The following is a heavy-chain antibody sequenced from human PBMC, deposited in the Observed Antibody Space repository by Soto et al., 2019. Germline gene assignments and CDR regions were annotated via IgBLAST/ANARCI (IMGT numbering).Heavy chain of an antibody. CDR2: ISSSSSYT. CDR3: ARARAYSYGTIDY. Sequence: GGSLRLSCAASGSTFSDYYMSWIRHAPWKGLEWVSYISSSSSYTNYADSVKGRFTISRDNAKKSLYLQMNSLRAEDTAVYYCARARAYSYGTIDYWGQRNLVAVSS. J-gene: IGHJ4*02. CDR1: GSTFSDYY. V-gene: IGHV3-11*06. D-gene: IGHD5-18*01.